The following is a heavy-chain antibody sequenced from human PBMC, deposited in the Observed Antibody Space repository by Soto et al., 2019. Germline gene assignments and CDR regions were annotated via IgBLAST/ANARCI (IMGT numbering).Heavy chain of an antibody. CDR2: INAGNGNT. Sequence: ASVKVSCKASGYTFTSYAMHWVRQAPGQRLEWMGWINAGNGNTKYSQKFQGRVTITRDTSASTAYMELSSLRSEDTAVYYCARLSGYDPSFDYWGQGTLVTVCS. CDR1: GYTFTSYA. D-gene: IGHD5-12*01. V-gene: IGHV1-3*01. CDR3: ARLSGYDPSFDY. J-gene: IGHJ4*02.